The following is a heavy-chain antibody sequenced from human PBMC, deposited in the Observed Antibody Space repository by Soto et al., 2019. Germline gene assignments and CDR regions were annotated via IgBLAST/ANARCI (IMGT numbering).Heavy chain of an antibody. CDR1: GFTFSRYE. V-gene: IGHV3-48*03. J-gene: IGHJ4*02. CDR3: ARELAAAGSFDY. D-gene: IGHD6-13*01. CDR2: ISTSGSTI. Sequence: LRLSCAASGFTFSRYEMNWVRQAPGKGLEWISYISTSGSTIYYADSVKGRFTISRDNAKNSLYLQMNSLRAEDTAVYYCARELAAAGSFDYWGQGTLVTVSS.